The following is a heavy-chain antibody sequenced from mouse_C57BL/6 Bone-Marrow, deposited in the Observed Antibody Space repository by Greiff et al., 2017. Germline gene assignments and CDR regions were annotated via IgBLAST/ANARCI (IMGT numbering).Heavy chain of an antibody. J-gene: IGHJ1*03. Sequence: QVHVKQSGAELVRPGASVKLSCKASGYTFTDYYINWVKQRPGQGLEWIARIYPGSGNTYYNEKFKGKATLTVEKSSSTAYMQLSSLTSEASAVYFCARMRGWLLRWYFDVWGTGTTVTVSS. D-gene: IGHD2-3*01. CDR3: ARMRGWLLRWYFDV. V-gene: IGHV1-76*01. CDR2: IYPGSGNT. CDR1: GYTFTDYY.